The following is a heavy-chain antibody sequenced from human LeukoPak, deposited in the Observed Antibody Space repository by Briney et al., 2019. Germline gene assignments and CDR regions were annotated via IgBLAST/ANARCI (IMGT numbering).Heavy chain of an antibody. CDR3: TTEKVAAAGTFDY. D-gene: IGHD6-13*01. Sequence: GGSLRLSCAASGFTFSNAWMSWVRQAPGKGLEWVGRIKSKTDGGTTDYAAPVKGRFTISRDDSKNTLYLQMNSLKTEDTAVYYCTTEKVAAAGTFDYWGQGTLVTVSS. CDR2: IKSKTDGGTT. V-gene: IGHV3-15*01. CDR1: GFTFSNAW. J-gene: IGHJ4*02.